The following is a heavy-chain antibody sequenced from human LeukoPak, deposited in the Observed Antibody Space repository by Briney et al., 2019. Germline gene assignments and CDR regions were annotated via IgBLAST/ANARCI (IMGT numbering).Heavy chain of an antibody. Sequence: GASLRLSCVASGFRFSSYDMTWVRQAPGKGLEGASGFSDSAGSTYYAGSVEGRLTISRDNSKNTLYLDMHSLRAEDTAVYFCAKVYATGWSYFDYWGQGTLVTVSS. D-gene: IGHD6-19*01. CDR1: GFRFSSYD. CDR2: FSDSAGST. J-gene: IGHJ4*02. CDR3: AKVYATGWSYFDY. V-gene: IGHV3-23*01.